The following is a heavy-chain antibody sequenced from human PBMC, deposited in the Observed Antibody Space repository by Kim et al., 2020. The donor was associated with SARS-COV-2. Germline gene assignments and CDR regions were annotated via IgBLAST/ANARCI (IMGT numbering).Heavy chain of an antibody. CDR3: ARGIMVRPYYYGMDV. V-gene: IGHV4-34*01. D-gene: IGHD3-10*01. J-gene: IGHJ6*02. CDR2: INHSGST. CDR1: GGSFSGYY. Sequence: SETLSLTCAVYGGSFSGYYWSWIRQPPGKGLEWIGEINHSGSTNYNPSLKSRVTISVDTSKNQFSLKLSSVTAADTAVYYCARGIMVRPYYYGMDVWGQGTTVTVSS.